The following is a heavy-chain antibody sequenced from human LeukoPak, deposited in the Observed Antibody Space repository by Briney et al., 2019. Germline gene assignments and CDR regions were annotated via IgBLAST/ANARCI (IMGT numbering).Heavy chain of an antibody. V-gene: IGHV3-21*01. D-gene: IGHD4-17*01. CDR2: ISTSSSYI. Sequence: GGSLRLSCAASGFTFSSYSMNWVRQAPGKGLEWVSSISTSSSYIYYADSVKGRFTISRDNAKNSLYLQMDSLRVEDTAVYYCARVNLYGDPPGYWGQGTLVTVSS. CDR3: ARVNLYGDPPGY. J-gene: IGHJ4*02. CDR1: GFTFSSYS.